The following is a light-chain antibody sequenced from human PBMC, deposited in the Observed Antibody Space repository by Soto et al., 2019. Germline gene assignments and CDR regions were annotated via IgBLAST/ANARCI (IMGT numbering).Light chain of an antibody. Sequence: EIVLTQSPATLSVSPGERAALSCRASQSVSSNLAWYQQKPGQPPRLLIFGASTRATGIPARFSGSGSGTEFTLTISSLEPEDFAVYYCQQRSNWPRTFGQGTKVDIK. V-gene: IGKV3-15*01. J-gene: IGKJ1*01. CDR3: QQRSNWPRT. CDR2: GAS. CDR1: QSVSSN.